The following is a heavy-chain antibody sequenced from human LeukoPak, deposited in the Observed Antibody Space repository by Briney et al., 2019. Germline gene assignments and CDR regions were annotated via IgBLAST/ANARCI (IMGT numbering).Heavy chain of an antibody. Sequence: GGSLRLSCAASRFIFSNYAMSWVRQAPGKGLEWVSTISGSDGSTYYADSVKGRFTISRDNSKNTLYLQMNSLRVEDTAIYYCAKGRGYCTGGSCYSDYWGQGTLVTVSS. J-gene: IGHJ4*02. CDR3: AKGRGYCTGGSCYSDY. D-gene: IGHD2-15*01. CDR2: ISGSDGST. V-gene: IGHV3-23*01. CDR1: RFIFSNYA.